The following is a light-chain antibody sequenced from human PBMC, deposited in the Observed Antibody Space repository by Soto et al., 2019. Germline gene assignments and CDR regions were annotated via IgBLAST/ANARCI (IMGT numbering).Light chain of an antibody. CDR2: DAS. V-gene: IGKV1-5*01. Sequence: DIQMTQSPSTLSASVGDRVTITCRASQSIVRWLAWYQQKPGKAPKLLIYDASSLQRGVPSRFSGSGSGTEFTLTISSLQPDDFATYYCQKYDRDPPGTFGQGTKVEIK. CDR1: QSIVRW. J-gene: IGKJ1*01. CDR3: QKYDRDPPGT.